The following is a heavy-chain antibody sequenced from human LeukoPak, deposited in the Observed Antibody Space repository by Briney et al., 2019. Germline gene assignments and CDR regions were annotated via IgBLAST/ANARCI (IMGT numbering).Heavy chain of an antibody. J-gene: IGHJ4*02. CDR3: ARGASYTSTSYFFDY. CDR1: GGSISSYF. Sequence: SETLSLTCTVSGGSISSYFWTWIRQPPGEGLERIGYIYNSGSTNYNPSLKSRVTTSLDTSKNQFSLKLSSVTAADTAVYYCARGASYTSTSYFFDYWGQGTLVTVSS. D-gene: IGHD6-13*01. CDR2: IYNSGST. V-gene: IGHV4-59*01.